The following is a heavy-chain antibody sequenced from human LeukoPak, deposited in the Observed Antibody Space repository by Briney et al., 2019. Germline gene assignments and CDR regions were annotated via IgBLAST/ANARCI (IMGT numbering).Heavy chain of an antibody. CDR2: IYYSGST. D-gene: IGHD3-3*01. Sequence: PSETLSLTCTVSGGSISSYYWSWIRQPPGKGLEWIGYIYYSGSTNCNPSLKSRVTISVDTSKNQFSLKLSSVTAADTAVYYCARDGPTSNYDFWSGYYRNDAFDIWGQGTMVTVSS. CDR1: GGSISSYY. CDR3: ARDGPTSNYDFWSGYYRNDAFDI. J-gene: IGHJ3*02. V-gene: IGHV4-59*01.